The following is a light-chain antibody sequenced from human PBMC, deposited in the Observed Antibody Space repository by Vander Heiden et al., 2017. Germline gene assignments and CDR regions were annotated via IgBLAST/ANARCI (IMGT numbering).Light chain of an antibody. V-gene: IGKV1-39*01. J-gene: IGKJ1*01. CDR1: QSITTS. CDR3: QQSYRTPWT. CDR2: AAS. Sequence: DIQMTQSPSSLSASVGDRVTISCRASQSITTSLNWYQQKPGKAPKLLIYAASNLQSEAPSRFSGDGSGTDFTLTISSLLPEDFATYFCQQSYRTPWTFGQGTKVEIK.